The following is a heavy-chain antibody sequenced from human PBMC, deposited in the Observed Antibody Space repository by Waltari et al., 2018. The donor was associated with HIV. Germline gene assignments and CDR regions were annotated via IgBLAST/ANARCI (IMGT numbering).Heavy chain of an antibody. J-gene: IGHJ6*02. Sequence: EVQLVESGGGLIEPGGSLRLSCAASGFTISDNYMSWVRQAPGKGLEWVSVIYSGGSTDYADSVKGRFTISRDNSKNTLSLHMNSLRAEDTAVYYCARDPRSSGYYGMDVWGQGATVTVSS. CDR1: GFTISDNY. CDR2: IYSGGST. V-gene: IGHV3-53*01. D-gene: IGHD1-26*01. CDR3: ARDPRSSGYYGMDV.